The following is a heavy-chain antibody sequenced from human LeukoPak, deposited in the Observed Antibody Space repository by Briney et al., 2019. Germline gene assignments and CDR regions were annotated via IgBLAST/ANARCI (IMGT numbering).Heavy chain of an antibody. CDR1: GYTFTSYD. J-gene: IGHJ4*02. CDR3: ARDLGRGSSSWFDY. CDR2: MNPNSGNT. Sequence: GASVKVSCKASGYTFTSYDINWVRQATGQGLEWMGWMNPNSGNTGYAQKLQGRVTMTTDTSTSTAYMELRSLRSDDTAVYYCARDLGRGSSSWFDYWGQGTLVTVSS. D-gene: IGHD6-13*01. V-gene: IGHV1-8*01.